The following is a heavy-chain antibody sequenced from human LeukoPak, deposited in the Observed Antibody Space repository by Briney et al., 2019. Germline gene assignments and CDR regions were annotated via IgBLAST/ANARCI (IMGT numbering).Heavy chain of an antibody. J-gene: IGHJ4*02. CDR3: ARESGLLGDY. CDR2: IYRGGST. V-gene: IGHV3-53*04. CDR1: GFTVSSNY. Sequence: GGSLRLSCAASGFTVSSNYMSWVRQDPGKGLEWVSVIYRGGSTYYADSVKGRFTISRHNSKNTLYLQMNSLRAEDTAMYYCARESGLLGDYWGQGTLVTVSS. D-gene: IGHD3-22*01.